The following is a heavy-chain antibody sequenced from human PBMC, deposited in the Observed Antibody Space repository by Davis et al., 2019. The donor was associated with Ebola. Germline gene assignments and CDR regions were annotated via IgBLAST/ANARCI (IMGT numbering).Heavy chain of an antibody. CDR3: AKGPSSGWYYFDY. CDR2: ISGSGGST. J-gene: IGHJ4*02. CDR1: GFTFSSYA. Sequence: GGSLKISCAASGFTFSSYAMSWVRQAPGKGLEWVSAISGSGGSTYYADSVKGRFTISRDNSKNTLYLQMNSLRAEDTAVYYCAKGPSSGWYYFDYWGQGTLVTVSS. D-gene: IGHD6-19*01. V-gene: IGHV3-23*01.